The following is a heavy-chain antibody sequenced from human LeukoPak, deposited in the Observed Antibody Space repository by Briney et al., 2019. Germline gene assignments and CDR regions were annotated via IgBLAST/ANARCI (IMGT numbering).Heavy chain of an antibody. V-gene: IGHV3-11*01. J-gene: IGHJ4*02. Sequence: GGSLRLSCAASGFTFSSYWMHWIRQAPGKGLEWVSYISSSGSTIYYADSVKGRFTISRDNAKNSLYLQMNSLRAEDTAVYYCARDRGFGSGSYYVIAYWGQGTLVTVSS. CDR1: GFTFSSYW. CDR3: ARDRGFGSGSYYVIAY. D-gene: IGHD3-10*01. CDR2: ISSSGSTI.